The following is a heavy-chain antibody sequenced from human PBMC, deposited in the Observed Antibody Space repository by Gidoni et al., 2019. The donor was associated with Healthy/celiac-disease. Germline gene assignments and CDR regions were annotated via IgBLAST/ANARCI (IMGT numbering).Heavy chain of an antibody. CDR1: GFTFSSYE. D-gene: IGHD5-12*01. CDR2: ISSSGSTI. J-gene: IGHJ4*02. V-gene: IGHV3-48*03. CDR3: ARVDIDGN. Sequence: ELQLVESVGGLVPPGGSLRLSCSASGFTFSSYEMNWVLQAPGKGLEWVSYISSSGSTIYYADSVKGRFTISRDNAKNALYLQMNSLRAEDTAVYYCARVDIDGNWGQGTLVTVSS.